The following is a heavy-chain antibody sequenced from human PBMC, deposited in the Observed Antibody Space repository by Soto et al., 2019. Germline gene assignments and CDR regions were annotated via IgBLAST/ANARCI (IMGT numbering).Heavy chain of an antibody. V-gene: IGHV2-5*02. Sequence: QITLKESGPTLVKPTQTLTLTCTFSGFSLSTSGVGVGWIRQPPGKALEWLALIYWDDDKRYSPSLKSRLTITKDTSKNQLVLTMTNMDPVDTATYYCAHSQIWFGELSWFDPWGQGTLVTVSS. CDR3: AHSQIWFGELSWFDP. CDR2: IYWDDDK. CDR1: GFSLSTSGVG. J-gene: IGHJ5*02. D-gene: IGHD3-10*01.